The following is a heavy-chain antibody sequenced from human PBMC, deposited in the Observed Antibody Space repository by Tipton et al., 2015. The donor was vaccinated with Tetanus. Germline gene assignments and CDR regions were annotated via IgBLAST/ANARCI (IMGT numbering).Heavy chain of an antibody. CDR3: AASVVRWFDP. J-gene: IGHJ5*02. V-gene: IGHV4-34*01. Sequence: LRLSCAVHGGSFSDYFWSWLRQSPGKGLEWIGEVNYVGSTNYNPSLKSRVTMSGDASRKQLSWKLTSVTAADTAVYYCAASVVRWFDPWGQGTLVTVSS. CDR2: VNYVGST. D-gene: IGHD2-2*01. CDR1: GGSFSDYF.